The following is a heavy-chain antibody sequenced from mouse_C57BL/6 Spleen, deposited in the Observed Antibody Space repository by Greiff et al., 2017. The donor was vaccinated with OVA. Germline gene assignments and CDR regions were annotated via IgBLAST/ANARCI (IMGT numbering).Heavy chain of an antibody. V-gene: IGHV1-55*01. J-gene: IGHJ4*01. CDR2: IYPGSGST. CDR1: GYTFTSYW. CDR3: AKGGLYYYAMDY. D-gene: IGHD1-1*02. Sequence: VQLQQPGAELVKPGASVKMSCKASGYTFTSYWITWVKQRPGQGLEWIGDIYPGSGSTNYNEKFKSKATLTVDASSSTAYMQLSSLTSEDSAVYYCAKGGLYYYAMDYWGQGTSVTVSS.